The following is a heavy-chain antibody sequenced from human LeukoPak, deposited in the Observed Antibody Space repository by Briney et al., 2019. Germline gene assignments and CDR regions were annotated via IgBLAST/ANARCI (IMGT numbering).Heavy chain of an antibody. CDR2: ISGSGGST. D-gene: IGHD3-10*01. CDR1: GFTFSSYA. J-gene: IGHJ3*02. V-gene: IGHV3-23*01. Sequence: GSLRLSCAASGFTFSSYAMSWVRQAPGKGLEWVSAISGSGGSTYYADSVKGRFTISRDNSKNTLYLQMNSLRAEDTALYYCAQDMSAVIRGTFTIWGQGTMVTVSS. CDR3: AQDMSAVIRGTFTI.